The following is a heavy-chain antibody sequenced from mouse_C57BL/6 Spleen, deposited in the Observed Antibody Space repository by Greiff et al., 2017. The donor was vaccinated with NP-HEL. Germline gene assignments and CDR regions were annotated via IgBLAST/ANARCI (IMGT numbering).Heavy chain of an antibody. D-gene: IGHD2-2*01. Sequence: VQLQQPGAELVKPGASVKLSCKASGYTFTSYWMHWVKQRPGQGLEWIGMIHPNSGSTNYNEKFKSKATLTVDKSSSTAYMQLSSLTSEDSAVYYCAREGNYGYDEAWFAYWGQGTLVTVSA. V-gene: IGHV1-64*01. J-gene: IGHJ3*01. CDR3: AREGNYGYDEAWFAY. CDR1: GYTFTSYW. CDR2: IHPNSGST.